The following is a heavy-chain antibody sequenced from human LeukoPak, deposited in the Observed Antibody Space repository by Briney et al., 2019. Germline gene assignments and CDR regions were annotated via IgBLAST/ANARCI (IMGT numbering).Heavy chain of an antibody. CDR2: IYYSGST. CDR3: ASLRERSYYARGFDY. D-gene: IGHD1-26*01. J-gene: IGHJ4*02. CDR1: GGSISSNSYY. V-gene: IGHV4-39*01. Sequence: SETLSLTCAVSGGSISSNSYYWGWIRQPPGKGLEWIGSIYYSGSTYYNPSLKRRVTISVDTSKNQFSLKLSSVTAADTAVYYCASLRERSYYARGFDYWGQGTLVTVSS.